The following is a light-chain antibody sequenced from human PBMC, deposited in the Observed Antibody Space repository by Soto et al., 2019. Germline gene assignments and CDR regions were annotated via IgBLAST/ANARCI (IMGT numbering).Light chain of an antibody. CDR1: QSVSSY. J-gene: IGKJ2*01. V-gene: IGKV3D-11*02. CDR3: QQRSNCLYT. CDR2: DAS. Sequence: EIVLTQSPATLSLSPGERATLSCRASQSVSSYLAWYQQKPGQAPRLLIYDASNSATGIPARFSGSGPGTDFTLTISSLEPEDFADYYCQQRSNCLYTFGHGTKLEIK.